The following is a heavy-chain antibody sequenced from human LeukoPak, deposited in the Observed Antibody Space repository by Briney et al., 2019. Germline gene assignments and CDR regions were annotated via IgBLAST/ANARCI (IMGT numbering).Heavy chain of an antibody. J-gene: IGHJ5*02. V-gene: IGHV1-2*06. CDR1: GYTFTGYY. D-gene: IGHD2-15*01. Sequence: ASVKVSCKAAGYTFTGYYMFWVRQAPGQGLEWMGRINPNSGDTNYAQKFQGRVTMTRDTSISTAYMELSRLRSDDTAVYYCARGYCSGGSCYSVENWFDPWGQGTLVTVSS. CDR3: ARGYCSGGSCYSVENWFDP. CDR2: INPNSGDT.